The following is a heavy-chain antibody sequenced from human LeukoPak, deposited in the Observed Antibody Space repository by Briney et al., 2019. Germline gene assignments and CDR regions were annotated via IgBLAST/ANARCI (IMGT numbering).Heavy chain of an antibody. V-gene: IGHV4-4*07. CDR1: GGSISSYY. D-gene: IGHD3-3*01. Sequence: SETLSLTCTVSGGSISSYYWSWIRQPAGKGLEWIGRIYTSGSTNYNPSLKSRVTMSVDTSKNQFSLKLSSVTAADTAVYYCARVFGHGRDYYYYQMDVWGKGTTVTVSS. CDR3: ARVFGHGRDYYYYQMDV. J-gene: IGHJ6*03. CDR2: IYTSGST.